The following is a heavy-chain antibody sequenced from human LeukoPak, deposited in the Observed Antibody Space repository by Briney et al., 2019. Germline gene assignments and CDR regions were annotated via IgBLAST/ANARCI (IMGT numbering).Heavy chain of an antibody. CDR2: IYSGEDK. CDR1: GFSLSSSAVN. CDR3: AHRLGRGFPAAH. J-gene: IGHJ4*02. Sequence: SGPTLVKPTQTLTLTCTFSGFSLSSSAVNVAWIRQAQGKALERPAAIYSGEDKRHNPSLRNKLTITKDTAKSQVVLTMTNVDPVGTATYYCAHRLGRGFPAAHWGQRTLVTVSS. V-gene: IGHV2-5*02. D-gene: IGHD3-10*01.